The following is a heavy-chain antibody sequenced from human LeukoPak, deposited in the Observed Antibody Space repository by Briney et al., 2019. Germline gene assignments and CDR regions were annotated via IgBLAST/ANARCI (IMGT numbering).Heavy chain of an antibody. V-gene: IGHV4-61*10. CDR2: IFYTGTT. CDR3: ARSRIEMATISPADY. Sequence: SETLSLTCTVSGGSISSGSYYWSWIRQPAGKGLEWIGYIFYTGTTNYNPSLKSRVTISVDTSNEQFSLKLTSVTAADSAVYYCARSRIEMATISPADYWGQGTLVTVSS. CDR1: GGSISSGSYY. D-gene: IGHD5-24*01. J-gene: IGHJ4*02.